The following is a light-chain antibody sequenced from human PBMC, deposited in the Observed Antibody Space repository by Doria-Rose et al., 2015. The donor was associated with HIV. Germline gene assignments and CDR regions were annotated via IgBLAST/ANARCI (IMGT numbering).Light chain of an antibody. CDR3: QKYGSSMLT. V-gene: IGKV3D-20*01. CDR2: DAS. J-gene: IGKJ4*01. Sequence: RATLSCGSSQSFRSRYLAWYPQKPGLAPRLVIYDASSRATGIPDRFSGSGSGTDFTLTISRLEPEDFAVYDCQKYGSSMLTFGGGKKGESK. CDR1: QSFRSRY.